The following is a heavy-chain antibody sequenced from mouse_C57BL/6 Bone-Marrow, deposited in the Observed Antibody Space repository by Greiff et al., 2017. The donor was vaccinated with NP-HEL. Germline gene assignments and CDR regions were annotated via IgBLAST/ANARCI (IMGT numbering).Heavy chain of an antibody. CDR1: GFNFKNSY. V-gene: IGHV14-3*01. CDR3: ARGWLRLGY. J-gene: IGHJ2*01. CDR2: IDPANGNT. Sequence: EVQLVESVAELVRPGASVKLSCTASGFNFKNSYMHWVKQRPEQGLEWIGRIDPANGNTKYAPKFQGKATITADTSSNTAYLQLSSLTSEDTAIYYCARGWLRLGYWGQGTTLTVSS. D-gene: IGHD2-2*01.